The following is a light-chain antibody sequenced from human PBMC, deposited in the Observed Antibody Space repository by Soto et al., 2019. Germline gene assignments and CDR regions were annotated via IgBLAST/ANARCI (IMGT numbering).Light chain of an antibody. CDR2: DVT. J-gene: IGLJ1*01. CDR3: NSYTSASTYV. Sequence: QSVLTQPASVSGSPGQSTTISCTGTGSDIGSYNYVSWYQHHPGKVPKFIIYDVTNRPSGVSDRFSGSKSGNTASLTISGLQAEDEADYYCNSYTSASTYVFGTGTKVTVL. V-gene: IGLV2-14*03. CDR1: GSDIGSYNY.